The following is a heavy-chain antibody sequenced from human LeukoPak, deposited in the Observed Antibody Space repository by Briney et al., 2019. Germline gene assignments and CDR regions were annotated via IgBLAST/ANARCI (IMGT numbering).Heavy chain of an antibody. CDR2: IRIDNGNT. CDR1: GYTFTIYG. J-gene: IGHJ4*02. Sequence: ASVKVSCKASGYTFTIYGISWVRQAPGQGLEWMGWIRIDNGNTKYAQKLQGRVTMTTDTSTSTAYMELRSLTSDDTAVYYCARDWGYSVDYWGQGTLVTVSS. CDR3: ARDWGYSVDY. D-gene: IGHD4-11*01. V-gene: IGHV1-18*01.